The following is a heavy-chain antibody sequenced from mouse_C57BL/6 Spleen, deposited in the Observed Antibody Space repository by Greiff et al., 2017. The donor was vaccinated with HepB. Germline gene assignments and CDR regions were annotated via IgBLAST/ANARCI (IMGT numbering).Heavy chain of an antibody. D-gene: IGHD2-3*01. Sequence: QVQLQQPGAELVRPGPSVKLSCKASGYTFTSYWMHWVKQRPGQGLEWIGVIDPSDSYTNYNQKFKGKATLTVDTSSSTAYMQLSSLTSEDSAVYYCARDGYTFDYWGQGTTLTVSS. V-gene: IGHV1-59*01. CDR2: IDPSDSYT. CDR3: ARDGYTFDY. J-gene: IGHJ2*01. CDR1: GYTFTSYW.